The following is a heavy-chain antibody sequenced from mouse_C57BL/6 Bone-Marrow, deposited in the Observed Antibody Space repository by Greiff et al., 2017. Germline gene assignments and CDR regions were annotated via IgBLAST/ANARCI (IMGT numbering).Heavy chain of an antibody. CDR3: TREGSNYPFAY. V-gene: IGHV1-15*01. J-gene: IGHJ3*01. CDR2: IDPETGGT. Sequence: VQLQQSGAELVRPGASVTLSCKASGYTFTDYEMHWVKQTPVHGLEWIGAIDPETGGTAYNQKFKGKAILTADKSSSTAYMELRSLTSEDSAVYCCTREGSNYPFAYWGQGTLVTVSA. D-gene: IGHD2-5*01. CDR1: GYTFTDYE.